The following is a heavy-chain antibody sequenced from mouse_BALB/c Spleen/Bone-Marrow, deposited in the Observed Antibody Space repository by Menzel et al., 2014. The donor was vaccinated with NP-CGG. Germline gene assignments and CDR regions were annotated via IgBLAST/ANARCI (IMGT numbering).Heavy chain of an antibody. Sequence: EVMLVESGGGLVQPGGSLKLSCAASGFDFSRYWMSWVRRAPGKGLEWIGEINPDSSTINYTPSRKDKFIISRDNAKNTLYLQMSKVRSEDTALYYCTRLSYYGRFAYWGQGTLVTVSA. D-gene: IGHD1-1*01. J-gene: IGHJ3*01. V-gene: IGHV4-1*02. CDR3: TRLSYYGRFAY. CDR1: GFDFSRYW. CDR2: INPDSSTI.